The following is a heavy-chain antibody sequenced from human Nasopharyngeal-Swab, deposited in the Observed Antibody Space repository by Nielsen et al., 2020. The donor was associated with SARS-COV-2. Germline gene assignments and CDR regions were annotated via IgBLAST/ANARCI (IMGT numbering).Heavy chain of an antibody. CDR3: ARDDKSIAAAGYRFDY. Sequence: ASVKVSCKASGYTFTSYGISWVRQAPGQGLEWMGWISAYNGNTNYAQKLQGRVTMTTDTSTSTAYMELSSLRSEDTAVYYCARDDKSIAAAGYRFDYWGQGTLVTVSS. D-gene: IGHD6-13*01. J-gene: IGHJ4*02. CDR2: ISAYNGNT. CDR1: GYTFTSYG. V-gene: IGHV1-18*01.